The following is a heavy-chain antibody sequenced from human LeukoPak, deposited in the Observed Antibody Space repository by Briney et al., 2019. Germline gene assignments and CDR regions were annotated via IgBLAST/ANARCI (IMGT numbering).Heavy chain of an antibody. CDR1: NYSISTDYY. J-gene: IGHJ6*03. Sequence: SETLSLTCTVSNYSISTDYYWGWIRQPPGKGLEWIGTMYHSGSTYYNPSLKSRVTISVDTSKNQFSLKLSSVTAADTAVYYCARQTGAYYYYMDVWGKGTTVTVSS. D-gene: IGHD7-27*01. CDR3: ARQTGAYYYYMDV. CDR2: MYHSGST. V-gene: IGHV4-38-2*02.